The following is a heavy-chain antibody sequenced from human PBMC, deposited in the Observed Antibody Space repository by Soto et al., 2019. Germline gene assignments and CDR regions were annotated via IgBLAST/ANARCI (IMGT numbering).Heavy chain of an antibody. V-gene: IGHV1-69*01. CDR1: GGTFSSYA. D-gene: IGHD3-3*01. Sequence: QVQLVQSGAEVKKPGSSVKVSCKASGGTFSSYAISWVRQAPGQGLEWMGGIIPIFGTANYAQKFQGRVAITADESTSTDYMELSSLRYEDTAVYYCARDPTGYDFWSGYYRGYGMDVWGQGTTVTVSS. CDR2: IIPIFGTA. CDR3: ARDPTGYDFWSGYYRGYGMDV. J-gene: IGHJ6*02.